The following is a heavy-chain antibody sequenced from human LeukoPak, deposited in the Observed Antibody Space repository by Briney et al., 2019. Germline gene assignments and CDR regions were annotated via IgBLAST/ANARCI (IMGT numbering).Heavy chain of an antibody. Sequence: SSETLSLTCTVSGYSISSDYYWGWIRQPPGKGLEWIGFIYHSGSTYYNPSLKSRVTISVDTSKNQFSLKLSSVTAADTAVYYCARYDVWGTYRAFDYWGQGTLVTASS. D-gene: IGHD3-16*02. V-gene: IGHV4-38-2*02. CDR2: IYHSGST. CDR1: GYSISSDYY. J-gene: IGHJ4*02. CDR3: ARYDVWGTYRAFDY.